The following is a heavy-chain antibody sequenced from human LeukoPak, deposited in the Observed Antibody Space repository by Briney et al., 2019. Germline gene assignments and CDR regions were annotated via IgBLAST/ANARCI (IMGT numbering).Heavy chain of an antibody. CDR1: GSSMTSNNYY. V-gene: IGHV4-39*01. CDR3: WRPHCSNSVCSSSRVDF. CDR2: IHYSGST. Sequence: PSETLSLTCTVSGSSMTSNNYYWGWIRQPPGKGLEWIGNIHYSGSTYYSPSLKNRVTISVDTSKNQFSLRLKSVTAADTAVYYCWRPHCSNSVCSSSRVDFWGQGTLVTVSS. J-gene: IGHJ4*02. D-gene: IGHD2-8*01.